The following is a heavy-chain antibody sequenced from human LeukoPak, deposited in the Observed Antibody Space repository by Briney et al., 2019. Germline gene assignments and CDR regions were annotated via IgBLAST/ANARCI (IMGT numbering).Heavy chain of an antibody. CDR3: AKAPVTTCRGAYCYPFDY. CDR1: GFTLSSYA. D-gene: IGHD2-21*01. V-gene: IGHV3-23*01. J-gene: IGHJ4*02. CDR2: ISGNT. Sequence: GGSLRLSCAASGFTLSSYAMSWVRQAPGKGLEWVSAISGNTYHADSVKGRFTISRDSSKNTLFLQMNRLRPEDAAVYYCAKAPVTTCRGAYCYPFDYWGQGTLVTVSS.